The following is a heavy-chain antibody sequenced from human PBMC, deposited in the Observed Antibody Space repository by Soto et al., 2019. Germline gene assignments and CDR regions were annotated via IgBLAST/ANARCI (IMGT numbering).Heavy chain of an antibody. CDR2: IFHGGNT. Sequence: SETLSLTCAVSGFFISSGNYWGCIRKPPGKGLEWIGSIFHGGNTYYNPSLKSRVTISVDMSKNQFSLKLNSVTAADTAVYYCARARWYDSFDVWGQGPVVTVSS. D-gene: IGHD2-15*01. CDR1: GFFISSGNY. CDR3: ARARWYDSFDV. V-gene: IGHV4-38-2*01. J-gene: IGHJ3*01.